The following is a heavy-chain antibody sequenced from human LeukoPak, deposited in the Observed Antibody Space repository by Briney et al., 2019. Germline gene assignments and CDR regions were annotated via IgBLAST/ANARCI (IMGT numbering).Heavy chain of an antibody. D-gene: IGHD3-10*01. CDR2: VNPNSGDT. CDR1: GYTFTSSD. V-gene: IGHV1-8*01. J-gene: IGHJ3*02. Sequence: ASVKVSCKASGYTFTSSDINWVRQATGQGLEWMGWVNPNSGDTGYAQKFQGRVTMTRNTSISTAYMELSSLRSEDTAVYYCARGTGSSAALDIWGQGTMVSVSS. CDR3: ARGTGSSAALDI.